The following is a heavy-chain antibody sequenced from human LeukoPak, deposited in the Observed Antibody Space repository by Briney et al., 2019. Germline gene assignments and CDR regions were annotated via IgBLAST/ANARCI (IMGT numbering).Heavy chain of an antibody. CDR1: GFTFSGFS. Sequence: PGGFLRLSCAASGFTFSGFSMSWVRQAPGKGLEWVSSITSSGTGTYYADSVKGRFTVSRDNSKNTLYLQMHSLRAEDTALYYCAKRGLRGDYYFDQWGQGTLVPVSS. D-gene: IGHD2-21*02. V-gene: IGHV3-23*01. J-gene: IGHJ4*02. CDR3: AKRGLRGDYYFDQ. CDR2: ITSSGTGT.